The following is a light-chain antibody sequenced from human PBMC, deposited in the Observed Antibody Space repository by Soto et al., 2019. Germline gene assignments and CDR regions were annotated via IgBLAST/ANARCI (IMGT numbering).Light chain of an antibody. V-gene: IGKV3-20*01. CDR2: GAS. Sequence: PGERATLSCRASQRVSSGYLAWYQQKPGQAPRLLIYGASSRATGIPDRFSGRGSGTDFTLTISRLEPEDFAVYYCQQYGSSPPSSTFGQGTRLEIK. CDR1: QRVSSGY. CDR3: QQYGSSPPSST. J-gene: IGKJ5*01.